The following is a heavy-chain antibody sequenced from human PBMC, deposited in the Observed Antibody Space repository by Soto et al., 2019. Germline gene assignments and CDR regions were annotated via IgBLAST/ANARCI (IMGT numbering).Heavy chain of an antibody. Sequence: QVQLVQSGAEVKKPGSSVKVSCKASGGTFNNYAISWVRQAPGQGLEWMGGIIPIIGTADYAHKFQGRLSISADESTGSTFMELSSLRSEDTAPYYCARGCVDFGAPSAIDYWGQGTLVTVSS. D-gene: IGHD3-10*01. CDR2: IIPIIGTA. J-gene: IGHJ4*02. CDR1: GGTFNNYA. V-gene: IGHV1-69*01. CDR3: ARGCVDFGAPSAIDY.